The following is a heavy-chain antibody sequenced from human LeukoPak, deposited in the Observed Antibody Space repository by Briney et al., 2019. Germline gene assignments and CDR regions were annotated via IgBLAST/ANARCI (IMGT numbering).Heavy chain of an antibody. CDR1: GFTFSSYG. CDR3: AKDDGDYLGSYYYYGMDV. V-gene: IGHV3-30*18. CDR2: ISYDGSNK. J-gene: IGHJ6*02. D-gene: IGHD4-17*01. Sequence: GRSLRLSCAASGFTFSSYGMHWVRQAPGKGLEWVAVISYDGSNKYYADSVKGRFTISRDNSKNTLYLQMNSPRAEDTAVYYCAKDDGDYLGSYYYYGMDVWGQGTTVTVSS.